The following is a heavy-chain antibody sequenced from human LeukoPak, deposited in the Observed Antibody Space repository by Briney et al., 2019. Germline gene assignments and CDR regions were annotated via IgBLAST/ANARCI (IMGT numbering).Heavy chain of an antibody. V-gene: IGHV4-59*01. Sequence: PSETLSLTCTVSGGSISTFYWSWFRQPPGTELEGIGFIYYSGSNNYNPSLKSRVTISVDTSKNQVSLKLSSVTAADTAVYYCARSIVGAIFDAFDIWGQGTMVTVSS. CDR1: GGSISTFY. CDR2: IYYSGSN. D-gene: IGHD1-26*01. CDR3: ARSIVGAIFDAFDI. J-gene: IGHJ3*02.